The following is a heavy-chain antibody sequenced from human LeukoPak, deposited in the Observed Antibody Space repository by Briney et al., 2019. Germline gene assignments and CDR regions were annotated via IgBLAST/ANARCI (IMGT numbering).Heavy chain of an antibody. CDR3: ASKSSAYYCYGMDV. CDR1: GGTFSSYA. Sequence: ASVKVSCKASGGTFSSYAISWVRQAPGQGLEWMGRIIPILGIANYAQKFQGRVTITADKSTSTAYMELSSLRSEDTAVYYCASKSSAYYCYGMDVWGQGTTVTVSS. J-gene: IGHJ6*02. V-gene: IGHV1-69*04. CDR2: IIPILGIA. D-gene: IGHD3-16*02.